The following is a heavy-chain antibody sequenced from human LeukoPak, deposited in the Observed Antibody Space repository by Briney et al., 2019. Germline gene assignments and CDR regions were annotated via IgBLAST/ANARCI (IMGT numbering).Heavy chain of an antibody. D-gene: IGHD3-3*01. CDR1: GGSFSGYY. V-gene: IGHV4-34*01. CDR3: ARLHKILFLEWLPRIYFDY. CDR2: INHSGST. Sequence: SETLSLTCAVYGGSFSGYYWSWIRQPPGKGLEWIGDINHSGSTNYNPSLKSRVTISVDTYKNQLSLKLSSVTAADTAVYYCARLHKILFLEWLPRIYFDYWGQGTLVTVSS. J-gene: IGHJ4*02.